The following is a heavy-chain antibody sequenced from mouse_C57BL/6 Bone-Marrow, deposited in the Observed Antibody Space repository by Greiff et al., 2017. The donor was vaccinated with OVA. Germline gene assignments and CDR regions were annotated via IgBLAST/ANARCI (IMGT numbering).Heavy chain of an antibody. J-gene: IGHJ3*01. Sequence: EVQVVESGGGLVQPKGSLKLSCAASGFTFNTYAMHWVRQAPGKGLEWVARIRSKSSNYATYYADSVKDRFTISSDDSQSMLYLQMNNLKTEDTAMYYCVRSDSNWAWFAYWGQGTLVTVSA. CDR2: IRSKSSNYAT. CDR1: GFTFNTYA. D-gene: IGHD2-5*01. CDR3: VRSDSNWAWFAY. V-gene: IGHV10-3*01.